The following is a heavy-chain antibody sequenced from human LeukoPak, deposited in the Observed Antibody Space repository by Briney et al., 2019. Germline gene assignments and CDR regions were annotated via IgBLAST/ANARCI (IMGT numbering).Heavy chain of an antibody. V-gene: IGHV1-69*13. CDR2: IIPMFRTA. Sequence: SVKVSCKASGGTFSRSAVNWVRQAPGQGLEWMGGIIPMFRTANYAQKFRGRVTITADESTSTAYMELNSLRSEDTAVYYCARDASIHDSSSYYLLWWGQGTLVTVSS. J-gene: IGHJ4*02. CDR1: GGTFSRSA. CDR3: ARDASIHDSSSYYLLW. D-gene: IGHD3-22*01.